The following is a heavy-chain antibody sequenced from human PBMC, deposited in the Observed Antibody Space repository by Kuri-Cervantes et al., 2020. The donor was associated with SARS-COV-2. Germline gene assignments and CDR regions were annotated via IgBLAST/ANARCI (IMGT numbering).Heavy chain of an antibody. D-gene: IGHD3-9*01. Sequence: GESLKISGAASGFSFTSYSMTWVRQTPGKGLEWVSSISRTSTYKHYADSGKGRFSMSRDNAKNSLYLQLESLRVEDTAIYYCARGGSGDSRPSHYDIPDFYYTLDDWGQGTTVTVSS. CDR1: GFSFTSYS. V-gene: IGHV3-21*06. CDR3: ARGGSGDSRPSHYDIPDFYYTLDD. J-gene: IGHJ6*02. CDR2: ISRTSTYK.